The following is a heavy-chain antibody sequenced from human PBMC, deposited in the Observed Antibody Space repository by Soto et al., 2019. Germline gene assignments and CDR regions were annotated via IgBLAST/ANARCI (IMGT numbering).Heavy chain of an antibody. CDR2: INHVGGT. CDR1: GGFLSESY. V-gene: IGHV4-34*01. D-gene: IGHD3-16*01. J-gene: IGHJ5*02. CDR3: VRIRYQLPSSVLWLDP. Sequence: SETLSLTCAVYGGFLSESYWTWIRQPPGKGLEWIGEINHVGGTNYNPSLKSRVTMSVDTSQNQFSLRLISVTAADTAMYFCVRIRYQLPSSVLWLDPWGEGAPVTVSS.